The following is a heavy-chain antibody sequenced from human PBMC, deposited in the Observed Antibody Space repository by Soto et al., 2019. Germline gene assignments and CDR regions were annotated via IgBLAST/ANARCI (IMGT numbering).Heavy chain of an antibody. CDR3: AIGHWLGK. J-gene: IGHJ4*02. CDR2: IKQYGNEK. V-gene: IGHV3-7*01. Sequence: EVQLVDSGGALVQPGESPRLSCAASGFTFSDYLMTLVRQAPGKGLEWVATIKQYGNEKYYVDSVKGRFTISRDNAKNSLYLQLNALRAEDTAVYYCAIGHWLGKWGQGTLVTVSS. D-gene: IGHD6-19*01. CDR1: GFTFSDYL.